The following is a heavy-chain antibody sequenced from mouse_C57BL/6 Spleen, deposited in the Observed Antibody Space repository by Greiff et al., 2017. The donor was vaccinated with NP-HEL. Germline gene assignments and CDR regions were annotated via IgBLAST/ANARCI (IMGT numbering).Heavy chain of an antibody. CDR2: INPSNGGT. V-gene: IGHV1-53*01. CDR3: ARSGGIDYYGSSYVDY. J-gene: IGHJ2*01. D-gene: IGHD1-1*01. Sequence: QVQLQQPGTELVKPGASVKLSCKASGYTFTSYWLHWVKQRPGQGLEWIGNINPSNGGTNYNEKFKSKATLTVDKSSSTAYMQLSSLTSEDSAVYYCARSGGIDYYGSSYVDYWGQGTTLTVSS. CDR1: GYTFTSYW.